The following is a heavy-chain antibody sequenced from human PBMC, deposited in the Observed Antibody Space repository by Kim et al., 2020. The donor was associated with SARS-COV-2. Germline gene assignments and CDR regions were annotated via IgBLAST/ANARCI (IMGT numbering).Heavy chain of an antibody. D-gene: IGHD3-10*01. CDR2: ISGSGGST. V-gene: IGHV3-23*01. J-gene: IGHJ4*02. CDR1: GFTFSSYA. Sequence: GGSLRLSCAASGFTFSSYAMSWVRQAPGKGLEWVSAISGSGGSTYYADSVKGRFTISRDNSKNTLYLQMNSLRAEDTAVYYCATHPPMVRGVYHFDYWGQGTLVTVSS. CDR3: ATHPPMVRGVYHFDY.